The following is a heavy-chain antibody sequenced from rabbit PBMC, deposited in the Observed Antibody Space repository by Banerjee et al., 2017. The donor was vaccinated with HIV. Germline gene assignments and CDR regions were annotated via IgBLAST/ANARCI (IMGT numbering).Heavy chain of an antibody. CDR2: TYTDVGSI. CDR1: GFSLSSSYW. J-gene: IGHJ4*01. Sequence: SGFSLSSSYWICWVRQAPGKGLEWIACTYTDVGSIVYASWAKGRFTISKPSSTTVTLQMTSLTAADTATYFCARHVHFVGSDLWGPGTLVTVS. V-gene: IGHV1S45*01. CDR3: ARHVHFVGSDL. D-gene: IGHD3-1*01.